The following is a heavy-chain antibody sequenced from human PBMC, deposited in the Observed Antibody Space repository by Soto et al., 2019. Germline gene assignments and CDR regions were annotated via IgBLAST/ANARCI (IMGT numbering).Heavy chain of an antibody. CDR2: ISYDGSNK. V-gene: IGHV3-30*18. D-gene: IGHD3-16*01. CDR1: GFTFSSYG. Sequence: GSLRLSCAASGFTFSSYGMHWVRQAPGKGLEWVAVISYDGSNKYYADSVKGRFTISRDNSRNTLYLQMNSLRAEDTAVYYCAKDLSGGCDYWGQGTLVTVSS. CDR3: AKDLSGGCDY. J-gene: IGHJ4*02.